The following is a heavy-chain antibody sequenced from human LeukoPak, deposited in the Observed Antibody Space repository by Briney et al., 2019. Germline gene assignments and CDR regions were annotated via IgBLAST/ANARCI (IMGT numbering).Heavy chain of an antibody. CDR2: VYYSGST. V-gene: IGHV4-59*01. D-gene: IGHD1-20*01. Sequence: PSGTLSLTCTVSGGSISSYYWSWIRQPPGKGLEWVGYVYYSGSTNSNPSLKSRVTISVDTSKNQFSVKLSSVTAADTAVYYCARGVDNWNPNYYFDYWGQGTLVTVSS. CDR3: ARGVDNWNPNYYFDY. J-gene: IGHJ4*02. CDR1: GGSISSYY.